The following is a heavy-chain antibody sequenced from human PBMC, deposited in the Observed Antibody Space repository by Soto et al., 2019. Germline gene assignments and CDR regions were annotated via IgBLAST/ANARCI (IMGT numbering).Heavy chain of an antibody. J-gene: IGHJ6*03. V-gene: IGHV4-39*07. Sequence: PSETLSLTCTVSGGSISSSSYYWGWIRQPPGKGLEWIGSIYYSGSTYYNLSLKSRVTISVDTSKNQFSLKLSSVTAADTAVYYCARGYGSVICGPLFLHYYMVVRGTGITVTLFS. CDR3: ARGYGSVICGPLFLHYYMVV. CDR2: IYYSGST. D-gene: IGHD3-10*01. CDR1: GGSISSSSYY.